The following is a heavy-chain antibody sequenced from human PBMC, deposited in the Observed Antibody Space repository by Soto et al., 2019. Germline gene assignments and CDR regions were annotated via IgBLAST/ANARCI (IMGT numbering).Heavy chain of an antibody. CDR1: GDSVSSNSAA. D-gene: IGHD2-15*01. J-gene: IGHJ5*02. Sequence: SQTLSLTCAISGDSVSSNSAAWNWIRQSPSRGLEWLGRTYYRSKWYNDYAVSVKSRITINPDTSKNQFSLQLNSVTPEDTAVYYCARACCSGGSCWAWSNWFDPWGQGTLVTVSS. V-gene: IGHV6-1*01. CDR3: ARACCSGGSCWAWSNWFDP. CDR2: TYYRSKWYN.